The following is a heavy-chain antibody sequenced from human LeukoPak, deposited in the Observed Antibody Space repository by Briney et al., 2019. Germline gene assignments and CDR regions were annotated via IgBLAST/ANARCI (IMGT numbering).Heavy chain of an antibody. CDR1: GFTFSSYS. D-gene: IGHD1-26*01. J-gene: IGHJ6*03. CDR3: ARDPYSGSYGNYYYYFMDV. Sequence: GGSLRLSCAASGFTFSSYSMHWVRQAPGKGLEWVSSISTSSSLYYADSVKGRFTISRDNAKNSLYLQMNSLRAEDTAVYYCARDPYSGSYGNYYYYFMDVWGKGTTVTISS. CDR2: ISTSSSL. V-gene: IGHV3-21*01.